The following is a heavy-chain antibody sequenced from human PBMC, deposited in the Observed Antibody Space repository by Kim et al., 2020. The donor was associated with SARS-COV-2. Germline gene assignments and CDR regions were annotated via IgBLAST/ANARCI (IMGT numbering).Heavy chain of an antibody. V-gene: IGHV3-23*01. Sequence: GGSLRLSCVASGFTFSSFAMSWVRQAPGKGLEWVSAISGSGGSTNSADSVRGRFTISRDNSKNTLYLQMNSLRAEDTAVYYCAKASPYDSSGYYYYFDYWGQGPLVTVSS. CDR2: ISGSGGST. CDR1: GFTFSSFA. CDR3: AKASPYDSSGYYYYFDY. D-gene: IGHD3-22*01. J-gene: IGHJ4*02.